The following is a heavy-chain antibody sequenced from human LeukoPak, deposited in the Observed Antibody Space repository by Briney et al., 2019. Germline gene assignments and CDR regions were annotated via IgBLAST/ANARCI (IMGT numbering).Heavy chain of an antibody. CDR2: INPNSGGT. Sequence: GASVKVSCKASGYTFSDYYMHWVRQAPGQGPEWMGWINPNSGGTNCAQRFQGRVTMTRDTSISTVYMELSRLRSDDTAVYYCASGLGILTGYWGHYFDYWGLGTLVTVSS. CDR1: GYTFSDYY. J-gene: IGHJ4*02. CDR3: ASGLGILTGYWGHYFDY. V-gene: IGHV1-2*02. D-gene: IGHD3-9*01.